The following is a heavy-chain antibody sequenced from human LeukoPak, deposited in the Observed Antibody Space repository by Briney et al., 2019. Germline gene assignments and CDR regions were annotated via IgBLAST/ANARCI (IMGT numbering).Heavy chain of an antibody. CDR3: ARDPVGRWELLRSGSHAFDI. CDR1: GGSFSGYY. Sequence: SETLPLTCAVYGGSFSGYYWSWIRQPPGKGLEWIGEINHSGSTNYNPSLKSRVTISVDTSKNQFSLKLSSVTAADTAVYYCARDPVGRWELLRSGSHAFDIWGQGTMVTVSS. J-gene: IGHJ3*02. V-gene: IGHV4-34*01. D-gene: IGHD1-26*01. CDR2: INHSGST.